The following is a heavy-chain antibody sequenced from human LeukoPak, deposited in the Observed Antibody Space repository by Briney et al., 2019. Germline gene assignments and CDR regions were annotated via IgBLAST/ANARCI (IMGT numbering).Heavy chain of an antibody. D-gene: IGHD2-15*01. CDR2: INPNSGGT. CDR3: ASPLGYRSGGSCGY. Sequence: ASVKVSCKASGYTFTGYYMHWVRQAPGQGLEWMGRINPNSGGTNYAQKFQGRVTMTRDTSISTAYMELSRLRSDDAAVYYCASPLGYRSGGSCGYWGQGTLVTVSS. J-gene: IGHJ4*02. V-gene: IGHV1-2*06. CDR1: GYTFTGYY.